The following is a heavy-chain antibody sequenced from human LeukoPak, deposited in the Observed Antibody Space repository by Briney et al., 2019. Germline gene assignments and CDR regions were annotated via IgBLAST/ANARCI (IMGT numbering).Heavy chain of an antibody. V-gene: IGHV1-18*01. CDR2: ISAYNGNT. Sequence: ASVKVSCKASGYTFTSYGISWVRQAPGQGLEWMGWISAYNGNTNYAQKLQGRVTMTTDTSTSTAYMELRGLRSDDTAVYYCARDLYYDSSGYYLLYDYWGQGTLVTVSS. J-gene: IGHJ4*02. CDR3: ARDLYYDSSGYYLLYDY. D-gene: IGHD3-22*01. CDR1: GYTFTSYG.